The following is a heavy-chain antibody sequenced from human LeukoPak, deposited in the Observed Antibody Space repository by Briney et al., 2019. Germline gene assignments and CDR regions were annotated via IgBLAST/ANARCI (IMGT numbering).Heavy chain of an antibody. CDR2: ISYDGSNK. D-gene: IGHD6-19*01. CDR3: ARGHYSSGWSAFDV. J-gene: IGHJ3*01. V-gene: IGHV3-30*04. CDR1: GFTFSSYA. Sequence: GGSLRLSCAASGFTFSSYAMHWVRQAPGKGLEWVAVISYDGSNKYYADSVKGRFTISRDNSKNSLYLQMNSLRAEDTALYYCARGHYSSGWSAFDVWGQGTMVTVSS.